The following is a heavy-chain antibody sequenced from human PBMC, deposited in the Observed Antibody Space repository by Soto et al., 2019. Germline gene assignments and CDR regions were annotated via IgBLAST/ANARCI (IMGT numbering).Heavy chain of an antibody. V-gene: IGHV4-34*01. CDR2: INHSGST. Sequence: QVQLQQWGAGLLKPSETLSLTCAVYGGSFSGYYWSWIRQPPGKGLEWIGEINHSGSTNYNPYLKTRVTLSVATSKNQVSLKLGSVSAAGAAVYYCARVTGRYYYGMDCWGNGTTVTVSS. J-gene: IGHJ6*04. CDR1: GGSFSGYY. CDR3: ARVTGRYYYGMDC.